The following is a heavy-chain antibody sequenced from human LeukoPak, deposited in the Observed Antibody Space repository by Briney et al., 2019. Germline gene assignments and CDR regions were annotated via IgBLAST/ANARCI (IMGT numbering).Heavy chain of an antibody. CDR2: IYYSGST. CDR3: ARWVGSYYYDSSGYTDAFDI. D-gene: IGHD3-22*01. Sequence: SQTLSLTCTVSGGSISSGDYYWSWIRQPPGKGLEWIGYIYYSGSTYYNPSLKSRVTISVDTSKNQFSLKLSSVTAADTAVYYCARWVGSYYYDSSGYTDAFDIWGQGTMVTVSS. J-gene: IGHJ3*02. CDR1: GGSISSGDYY. V-gene: IGHV4-30-4*01.